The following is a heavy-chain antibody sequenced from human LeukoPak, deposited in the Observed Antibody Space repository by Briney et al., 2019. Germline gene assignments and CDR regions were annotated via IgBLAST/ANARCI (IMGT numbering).Heavy chain of an antibody. CDR3: ARQGAGSANFDY. D-gene: IGHD1-14*01. CDR1: GYTFTSYY. V-gene: IGHV1-46*01. J-gene: IGHJ4*02. Sequence: ASVKVSCKASGYTFTSYYMHWVRQAPGQGLEWMGIIYPSGGSTSYAQKFQGRVTMARDTSTSTVYMELSSLRSEDTAVYYCARQGAGSANFDYWGQGTLVTASS. CDR2: IYPSGGST.